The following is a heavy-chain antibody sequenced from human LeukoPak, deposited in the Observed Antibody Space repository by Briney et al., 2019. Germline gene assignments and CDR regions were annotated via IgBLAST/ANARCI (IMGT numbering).Heavy chain of an antibody. J-gene: IGHJ4*02. Sequence: PGGSLRLSCVVSGFTFSSYFMNWVRQAPGKGLEWVSSISSSSSYIYYADSVKGRFTISRDNSKNTLYLQMNSLRAEDTAVYYCARDLFGYYGSGREDYWGQGTLVTVSS. CDR3: ARDLFGYYGSGREDY. D-gene: IGHD3-10*01. CDR2: ISSSSSYI. V-gene: IGHV3-21*01. CDR1: GFTFSSYF.